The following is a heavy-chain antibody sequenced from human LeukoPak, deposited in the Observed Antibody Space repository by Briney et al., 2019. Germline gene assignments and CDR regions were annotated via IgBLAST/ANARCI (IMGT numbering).Heavy chain of an antibody. CDR2: ISGSGGST. Sequence: GGSLRLSCAASGFTFSSYAMSWVRQAPGKGLEWVSAISGSGGSTYYADSVKGRFTISRDNSKNTLYLQMNSLRVEDTAVYYCAKGFASGTLFGLFHYWGQGTLVTVSS. CDR1: GFTFSSYA. CDR3: AKGFASGTLFGLFHY. V-gene: IGHV3-23*01. D-gene: IGHD3-10*01. J-gene: IGHJ4*02.